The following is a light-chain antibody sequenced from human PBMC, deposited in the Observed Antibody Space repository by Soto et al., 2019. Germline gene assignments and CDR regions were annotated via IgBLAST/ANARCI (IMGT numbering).Light chain of an antibody. V-gene: IGKV1-39*01. Sequence: DIQMTQSPSSLPASVGDRVTITCRASQSISSYLNWYQQKPGKAPKALIYAASTLQSGVPSRFSGSGSGRDFTLTINWLQPEDFATYYCQQSYSTPWTFGQGTRVDI. CDR3: QQSYSTPWT. CDR2: AAS. J-gene: IGKJ1*01. CDR1: QSISSY.